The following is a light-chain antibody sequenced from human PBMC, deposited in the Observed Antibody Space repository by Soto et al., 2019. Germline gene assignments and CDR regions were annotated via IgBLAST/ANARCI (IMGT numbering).Light chain of an antibody. J-gene: IGKJ2*01. CDR2: GAS. V-gene: IGKV1-39*01. Sequence: DIQMTQSPSSLSASVGDRVTITCRASQSISNFLNWYQQKPGKAPKLLIYGASTLQSGVPSRFSGGGSGTDFTLTISSLQHEDFATYDCQQTYSTPGYTFAQGTKLEI. CDR3: QQTYSTPGYT. CDR1: QSISNF.